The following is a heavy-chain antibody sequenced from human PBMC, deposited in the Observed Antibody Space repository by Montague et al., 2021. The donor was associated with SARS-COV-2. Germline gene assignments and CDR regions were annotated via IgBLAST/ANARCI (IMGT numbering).Heavy chain of an antibody. Sequence: SLRLSCAASGFTFSSYAMSWVRQAPGKGLEWVSAISGSGGSTYYADSVKGRFTISRDNSKNTLYLQMNSLRAEDTAVYYCARDRSYYDILTGYYTICYFDYWGQGTLVTVSS. CDR2: ISGSGGST. V-gene: IGHV3-23*01. D-gene: IGHD3-9*01. CDR1: GFTFSSYA. CDR3: ARDRSYYDILTGYYTICYFDY. J-gene: IGHJ4*02.